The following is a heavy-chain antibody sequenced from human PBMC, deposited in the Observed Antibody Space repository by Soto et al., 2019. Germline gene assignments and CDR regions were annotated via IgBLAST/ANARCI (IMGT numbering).Heavy chain of an antibody. J-gene: IGHJ5*01. CDR1: GYTFTKHG. CDR2: ISGNNGDT. Sequence: QVQLVQSGAEVKRPGASVKVSCTASGYTFTKHGITWVRQAPGQGLGWVGWISGNNGDTNYAQKFQGRVTITADTATRTAYMELRSLRSDDAAVYYCARDPRIMSNDFFAGFDSWGQGTLVTVSS. V-gene: IGHV1-18*01. CDR3: ARDPRIMSNDFFAGFDS. D-gene: IGHD3-3*01.